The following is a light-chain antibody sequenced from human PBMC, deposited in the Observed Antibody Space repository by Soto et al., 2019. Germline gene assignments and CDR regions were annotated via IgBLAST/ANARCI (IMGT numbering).Light chain of an antibody. Sequence: QSALTQPRSVSGSPGQSVTISCTGTSSDVGGYNYVSWYQQHPGKAPKLIIYDVSKRPSGVPDRFSGSKSGNTASLTISGLQAEDEADYYCSSSAGTYTSVFGGGTKETVL. CDR1: SSDVGGYNY. J-gene: IGLJ3*02. CDR3: SSSAGTYTSV. CDR2: DVS. V-gene: IGLV2-11*01.